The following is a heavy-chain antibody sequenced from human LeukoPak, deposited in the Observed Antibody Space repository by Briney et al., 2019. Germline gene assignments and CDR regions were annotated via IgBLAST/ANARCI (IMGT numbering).Heavy chain of an antibody. V-gene: IGHV3-53*01. CDR1: GFTVSSNY. J-gene: IGHJ3*02. CDR2: IYSGGST. CDR3: AKDPTRAGTAAAFDI. D-gene: IGHD6-19*01. Sequence: GGSLRLSCAASGFTVSSNYMSWVRQAPGKGLEWVSVIYSGGSTYYADSVKGRFTISRDNSKNTLYLQMNSLRAEDTAVYYCAKDPTRAGTAAAFDIWGQGTMVTVSS.